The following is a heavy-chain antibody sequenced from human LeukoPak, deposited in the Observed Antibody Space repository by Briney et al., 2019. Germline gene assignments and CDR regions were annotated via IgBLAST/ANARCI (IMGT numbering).Heavy chain of an antibody. V-gene: IGHV4-61*08. D-gene: IGHD2-8*02. J-gene: IGHJ4*02. CDR1: GGSVRSGASY. Sequence: SETLSLTCTVSGGSVRSGASYWNCIRQAPKKGLEWLGHISSTGSTNYNPSLKSRVTISVDTSKNQFSLKLSSVTAADTAFYYCARARYSTGWVDYWGQGTLVTVSS. CDR3: ARARYSTGWVDY. CDR2: ISSTGST.